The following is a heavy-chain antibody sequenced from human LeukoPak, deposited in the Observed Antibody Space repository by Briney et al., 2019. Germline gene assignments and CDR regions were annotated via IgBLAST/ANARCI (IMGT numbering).Heavy chain of an antibody. D-gene: IGHD6-6*01. CDR1: GGSISSSSYY. CDR2: IYYSGST. J-gene: IGHJ4*02. Sequence: KPSETLSPTCTVSGGSISSSSYYWGWIRQPPGKGLEWIGSIYYSGSTYYNPSLKSRVTISVDTSKNQFSLKLSSVTAADTAVYYCARLPLGSSSYFDYWGQGTLVTVSS. V-gene: IGHV4-39*01. CDR3: ARLPLGSSSYFDY.